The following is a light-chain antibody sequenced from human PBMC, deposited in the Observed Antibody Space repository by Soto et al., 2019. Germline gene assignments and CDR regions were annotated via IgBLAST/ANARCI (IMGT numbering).Light chain of an antibody. CDR2: GAS. J-gene: IGKJ1*01. Sequence: ETVMTQSPATLSLSPGERATLSCRASQSVSSNLAWYQQKPGQAPRLLIYGASTRATGLPARFSGSGSGTEFTLTISSLQSGDFAVYYCQHYDNWSAWTFGEGTKV. CDR1: QSVSSN. CDR3: QHYDNWSAWT. V-gene: IGKV3-15*01.